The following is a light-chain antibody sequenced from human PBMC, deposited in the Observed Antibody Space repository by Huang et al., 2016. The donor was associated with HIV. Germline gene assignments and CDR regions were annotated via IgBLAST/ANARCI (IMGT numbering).Light chain of an antibody. CDR3: QQYLTSPLT. Sequence: EVVLTQSPDTLSLSPGERAALSCRASQNITNKFLAWDQQKSGQAPGLLIYGASRRAIGIPDRFSGSGSGTDFTLTISRLEPQDSAVYYCQQYLTSPLTFGGGTNVEIK. J-gene: IGKJ4*01. CDR1: QNITNKF. CDR2: GAS. V-gene: IGKV3-20*01.